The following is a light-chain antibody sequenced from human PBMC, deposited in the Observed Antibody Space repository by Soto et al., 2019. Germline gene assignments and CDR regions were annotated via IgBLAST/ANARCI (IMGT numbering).Light chain of an antibody. Sequence: IVMTQSPLSLPVTPGEPASISCRSSQSLLATNGYNYLDWYLQKPGQSPQLLIYLGSNRASGVPDRFSGSGSGTDFTLKISRVEAEDVGVYYCMQALQTPLTFGGGTEVEIK. V-gene: IGKV2-28*01. CDR3: MQALQTPLT. CDR1: QSLLATNGYNY. CDR2: LGS. J-gene: IGKJ4*01.